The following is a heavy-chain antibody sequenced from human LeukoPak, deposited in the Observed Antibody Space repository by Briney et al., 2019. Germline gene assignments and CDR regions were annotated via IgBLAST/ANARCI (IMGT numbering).Heavy chain of an antibody. CDR1: GGSISSSSYY. Sequence: SETLSLTCTVSGGSISSSSYYWGWIRQPPGKGLEWIGTIYYSGKTYYNPSFKSRVTISVDTSKNQFSLKLSSVTAADTAVYYCARGLRGATMDNWFDPWGQGTLVTVSS. J-gene: IGHJ5*02. D-gene: IGHD1-26*01. V-gene: IGHV4-39*07. CDR3: ARGLRGATMDNWFDP. CDR2: IYYSGKT.